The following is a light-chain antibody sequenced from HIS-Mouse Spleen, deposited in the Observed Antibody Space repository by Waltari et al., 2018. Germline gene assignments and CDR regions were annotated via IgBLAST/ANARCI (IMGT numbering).Light chain of an antibody. CDR1: SSDVGGYNY. Sequence: QSALTQPASVSGSPGQSITISCTGTSSDVGGYNYVSWYQQHPVKAPKLMIYEVSNRPSGVSNRFSGSKSCNTASLTISGLQAEDEADYYCSSYTSSSTPYVFGTGTKVTVL. J-gene: IGLJ1*01. V-gene: IGLV2-14*01. CDR2: EVS. CDR3: SSYTSSSTPYV.